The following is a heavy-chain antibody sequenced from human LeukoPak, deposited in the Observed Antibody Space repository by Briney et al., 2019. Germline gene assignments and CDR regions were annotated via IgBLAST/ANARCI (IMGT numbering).Heavy chain of an antibody. D-gene: IGHD6-19*01. CDR3: AKTTTGYSSGRFPGWPVDY. CDR2: IFGSGGST. Sequence: PGGSLRLSCAASGFTFSSYAMYSVRQAPGKGLEWVSGIFGSGGSTHYADSVKGRFTISRDNSKHTVYLQMNSLRAEDKALYYCAKTTTGYSSGRFPGWPVDYWGQGTLVTVSS. J-gene: IGHJ4*02. CDR1: GFTFSSYA. V-gene: IGHV3-23*01.